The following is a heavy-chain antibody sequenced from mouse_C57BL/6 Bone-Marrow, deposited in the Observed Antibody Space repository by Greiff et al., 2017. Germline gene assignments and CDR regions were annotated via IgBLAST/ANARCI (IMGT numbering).Heavy chain of an antibody. Sequence: EVQRVESGTVLARPGASVKMSCKTSGYTFTSYWMHWVKQRPGQGLEWIGAIYPGNSDTSYNQKFKGKAKLTAVTSASTAYMELSSLTNEDSAVYYCTEEPYYDYDGRTWFAYWGQGTLVTVSA. CDR2: IYPGNSDT. CDR1: GYTFTSYW. CDR3: TEEPYYDYDGRTWFAY. V-gene: IGHV1-5*01. J-gene: IGHJ3*01. D-gene: IGHD2-4*01.